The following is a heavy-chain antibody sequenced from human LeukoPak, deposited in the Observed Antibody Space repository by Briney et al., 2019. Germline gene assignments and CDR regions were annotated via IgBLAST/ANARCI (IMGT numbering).Heavy chain of an antibody. V-gene: IGHV1-8*01. D-gene: IGHD6-19*01. J-gene: IGHJ4*02. CDR3: ASLVGSSSGGFDY. CDR2: MNPNSGNA. Sequence: ASVKVSCKASGYTFTSYDINRVRQATGQGLEWMGWMNPNSGNAGYAQKFQGRVTMTRNTSISTAYMELSSLRSEDTAVYYCASLVGSSSGGFDYWGQGTLVTVSS. CDR1: GYTFTSYD.